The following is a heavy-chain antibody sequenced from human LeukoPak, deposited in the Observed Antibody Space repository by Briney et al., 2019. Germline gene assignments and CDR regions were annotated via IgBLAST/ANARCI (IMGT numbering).Heavy chain of an antibody. CDR1: GGSISSYY. CDR2: IYTSGST. Sequence: SETLSLTCTVSGGSISSYYWSWIRQPAGKGLEWIGRIYTSGSTNYNPSLKSRVTMSVDTSKNQFSLKLSSVTAADTAVYYSARDSTEWELLWWFDPWGQGTLVTVSS. D-gene: IGHD1-26*01. V-gene: IGHV4-4*07. CDR3: ARDSTEWELLWWFDP. J-gene: IGHJ5*02.